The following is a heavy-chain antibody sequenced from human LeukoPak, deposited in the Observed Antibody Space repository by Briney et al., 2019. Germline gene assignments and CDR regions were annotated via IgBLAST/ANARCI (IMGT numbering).Heavy chain of an antibody. D-gene: IGHD4-17*01. CDR3: ASDSASTTGSFDY. CDR2: INPNSGGT. Sequence: ASVKVSCKASGYTFTGYYMHWVRQAPGQGLEWMGWINPNSGGTNYAQKFQGWVTMTRDTSISTAYMELSRLRSDDTAVYYCASDSASTTGSFDYWGQGTLVTVSS. J-gene: IGHJ4*02. V-gene: IGHV1-2*04. CDR1: GYTFTGYY.